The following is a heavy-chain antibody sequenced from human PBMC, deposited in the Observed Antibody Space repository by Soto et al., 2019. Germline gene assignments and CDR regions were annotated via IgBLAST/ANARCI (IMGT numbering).Heavy chain of an antibody. CDR2: INGDGSRT. Sequence: GGSLRLSCAASGFTFSDYWLHWVRQAPGKGLEWVSRINGDGSRTFHADSVKGRVTISRDNARDTVFLEMNSLRAEDTAVYFCARGIRNYYGMDVWGQGTTVTVSS. J-gene: IGHJ6*02. CDR3: ARGIRNYYGMDV. V-gene: IGHV3-74*01. CDR1: GFTFSDYW.